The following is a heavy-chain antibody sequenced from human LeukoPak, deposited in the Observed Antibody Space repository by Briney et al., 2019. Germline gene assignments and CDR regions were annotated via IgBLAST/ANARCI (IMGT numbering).Heavy chain of an antibody. CDR3: AREVERFGEFDY. CDR1: GFAFSSYG. J-gene: IGHJ4*02. D-gene: IGHD3-10*01. CDR2: ISYDGSNK. Sequence: PGGSLRLSCAASGFAFSSYGMHWVRQAPGKGLEWVAVISYDGSNKYYADSVKGRFTISRDNSKNTLYLQMNSLRAEDTAVYYCAREVERFGEFDYWGQGTLVTVSS. V-gene: IGHV3-30*03.